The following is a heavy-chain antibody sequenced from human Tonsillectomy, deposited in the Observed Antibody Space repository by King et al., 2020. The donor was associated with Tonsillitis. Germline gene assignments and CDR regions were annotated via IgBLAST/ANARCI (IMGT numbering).Heavy chain of an antibody. CDR1: GFTFSTYA. Sequence: VQLVESGGGLVQPGGSLRLSCEASGFTFSTYAMIWVRQAPGKGPEWVSAISGRETRPFYADSVKGRFTISRDDSKNTVSLQMSSLMAEDTAVYYCAKESPYSGNYRFYYFDYWGQGTLVTVSS. CDR3: AKESPYSGNYRFYYFDY. D-gene: IGHD1-26*01. V-gene: IGHV3-23*04. CDR2: ISGRETRP. J-gene: IGHJ4*02.